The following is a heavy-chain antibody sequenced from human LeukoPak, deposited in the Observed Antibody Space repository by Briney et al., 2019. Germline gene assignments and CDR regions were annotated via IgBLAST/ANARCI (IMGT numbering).Heavy chain of an antibody. Sequence: PSETLSLTCTVSGGSISSGDYYWSWIRQPPGKGLEWIGYIYYSGSTYYNPSLKSRVTISVDTSKSQFSLKMTSVTAADTAVYYCARQGSGGRAFDIWGQGTMVTVSS. D-gene: IGHD1-26*01. J-gene: IGHJ3*02. CDR3: ARQGSGGRAFDI. V-gene: IGHV4-30-4*01. CDR1: GGSISSGDYY. CDR2: IYYSGST.